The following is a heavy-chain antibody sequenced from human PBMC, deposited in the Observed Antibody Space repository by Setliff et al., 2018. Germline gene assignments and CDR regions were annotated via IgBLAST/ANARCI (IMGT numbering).Heavy chain of an antibody. D-gene: IGHD3-16*01. J-gene: IGHJ4*02. CDR1: GFTFSSNW. CDR2: IKQDGSEK. Sequence: AGYLRLSCAASGFTFSSNWMSWVRQAPGQGLEWVANIKQDGSEKYYVDSVKGRFTISRDNSKNPLYLQMNSLRAEDTAVYYCARDGGEYWGQGTLVTVSS. CDR3: ARDGGEY. V-gene: IGHV3-7*01.